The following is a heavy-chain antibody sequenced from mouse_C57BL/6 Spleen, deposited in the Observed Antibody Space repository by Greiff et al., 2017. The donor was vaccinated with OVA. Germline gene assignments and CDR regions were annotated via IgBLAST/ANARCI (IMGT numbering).Heavy chain of an antibody. CDR3: TTNSNPAWFAY. Sequence: VQLQQSGAELVRPGASVKLSCTASGYNFTDYYMHWVKQRPELGLEWIGKIDPEDGDPDYAPKFKGKATMTADTSSNTAYLQLSSLTSEDTAVYYCTTNSNPAWFAYWGQGTLVTVSA. D-gene: IGHD2-5*01. V-gene: IGHV14-1*01. CDR2: IDPEDGDP. CDR1: GYNFTDYY. J-gene: IGHJ3*01.